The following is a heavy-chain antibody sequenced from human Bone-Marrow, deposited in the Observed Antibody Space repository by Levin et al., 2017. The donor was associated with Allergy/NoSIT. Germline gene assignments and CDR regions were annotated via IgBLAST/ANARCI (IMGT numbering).Heavy chain of an antibody. D-gene: IGHD2-15*01. CDR2: ISSSGSTI. CDR1: GISFRDYY. Sequence: GGSLRLSCAAPGISFRDYYMSWIRQAPGKGLEWISYISSSGSTIYYADSVKGRFTISRDNAKNSLYLQMNSLRAEDTAVYYCARDPCGSCDYMDVWGKGTTVTVSS. CDR3: ARDPCGSCDYMDV. V-gene: IGHV3-11*04. J-gene: IGHJ6*03.